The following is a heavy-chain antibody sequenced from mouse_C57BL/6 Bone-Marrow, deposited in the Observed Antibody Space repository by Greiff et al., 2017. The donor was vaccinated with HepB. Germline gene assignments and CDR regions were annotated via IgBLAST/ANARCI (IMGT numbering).Heavy chain of an antibody. CDR2: IDPSDSYT. V-gene: IGHV1-69*01. J-gene: IGHJ4*01. CDR1: GYTFTSYW. CDR3: AREYAMDY. Sequence: QVQLQQPGAELVKPGASVKMSCKASGYTFTSYWITWVKQRPGQGLEWIGEIDPSDSYTNYNQKFKGKSTLTVDKSSSTAYMQLSSLTSEDSAVYYCAREYAMDYWGQGTSVTVSS.